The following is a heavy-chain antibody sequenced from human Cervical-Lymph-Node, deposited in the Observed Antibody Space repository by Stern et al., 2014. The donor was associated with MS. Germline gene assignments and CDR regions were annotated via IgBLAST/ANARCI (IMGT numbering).Heavy chain of an antibody. CDR1: GFTFSGYA. Sequence: VQLEESGGDVVQPGRSLRLSCEASGFTFSGYAVNWVRQSQDKGLEWVALLSRDGRSTFYADSVRGRFTTSRGYSDNTVFLQMNSLRAEDTAVYYCARIPGYSSTSDYWGQGTLVTVSS. V-gene: IGHV3-30*04. J-gene: IGHJ4*02. D-gene: IGHD6-13*01. CDR2: LSRDGRST. CDR3: ARIPGYSSTSDY.